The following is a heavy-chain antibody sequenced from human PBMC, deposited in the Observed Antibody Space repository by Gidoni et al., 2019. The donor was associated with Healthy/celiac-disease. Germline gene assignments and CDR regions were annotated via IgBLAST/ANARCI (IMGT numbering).Heavy chain of an antibody. CDR1: GFTFSSYA. CDR2: ISYDGSNK. Sequence: QVQLVESGGGVVQPGRSLRLSCAASGFTFSSYAMHWVRQAPGKGLEWVAVISYDGSNKYYADSVKGRFTISRDNSKNTLYLQMNSLRAEDTAVYYCARARGDGYNRRNSYYFDYWGQGTLVTVSS. D-gene: IGHD3-10*01. J-gene: IGHJ4*02. CDR3: ARARGDGYNRRNSYYFDY. V-gene: IGHV3-30-3*01.